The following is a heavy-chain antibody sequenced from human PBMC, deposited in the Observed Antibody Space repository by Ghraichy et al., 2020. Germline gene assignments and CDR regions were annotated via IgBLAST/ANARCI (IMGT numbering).Heavy chain of an antibody. V-gene: IGHV3-49*03. J-gene: IGHJ4*02. CDR1: GFNFGDYA. CDR3: SRLPRERMTTASAFDL. Sequence: GESLRLSCFGSGFNFGDYAMTWFRQAPGKGLECVGFITSKRYGGTSEYAASVRGRFTISRDDFKSIAYLQMNSLQTEDTAVYFCSRLPRERMTTASAFDLWGQGTQVIVSS. CDR2: ITSKRYGGTS. D-gene: IGHD1-1*01.